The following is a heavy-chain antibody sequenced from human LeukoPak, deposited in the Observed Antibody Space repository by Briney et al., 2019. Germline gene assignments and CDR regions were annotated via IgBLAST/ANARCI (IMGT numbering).Heavy chain of an antibody. CDR3: ARDLATIAHYYYYMDV. D-gene: IGHD5-12*01. J-gene: IGHJ6*03. Sequence: GGSLRLSCAASGFTVSSNYMSWVRQAPGKGLEWVSVIYSGGGTYYADSVKGRFTISRDNSKNTLYLQMNSLRAEDTAVYYCARDLATIAHYYYYMDVWGKGTTVTVSS. V-gene: IGHV3-66*02. CDR1: GFTVSSNY. CDR2: IYSGGGT.